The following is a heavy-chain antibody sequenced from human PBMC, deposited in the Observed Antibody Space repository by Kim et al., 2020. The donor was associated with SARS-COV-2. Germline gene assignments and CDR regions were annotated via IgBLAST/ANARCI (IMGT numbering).Heavy chain of an antibody. CDR2: ISSSSSYI. Sequence: GGSLRLSCAASGFTFSSYSMNWVRQAPGKGLEWVSSISSSSSYIYYADSVKGRFTISRDNAKNSLYLQMNSLRAEDTAVYYCARDPIAAAGTKASSGWYFLPDYWGQGTLVTVSS. D-gene: IGHD6-13*01. J-gene: IGHJ4*02. CDR1: GFTFSSYS. CDR3: ARDPIAAAGTKASSGWYFLPDY. V-gene: IGHV3-21*01.